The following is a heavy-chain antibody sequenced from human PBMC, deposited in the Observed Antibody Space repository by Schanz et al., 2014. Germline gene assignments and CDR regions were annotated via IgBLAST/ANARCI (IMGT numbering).Heavy chain of an antibody. CDR2: IYSGGST. Sequence: EVQLVESGGGLIQPGGSLRLSCAASGFTVSSNYMSWVRQAPGKGLEWVAVIYSGGSTFYTDSVKGRFTISRDNAKNSVYLQMHSLRAEDTALYYCARDRDAGGYDSWGQGTLVTVSS. J-gene: IGHJ5*01. CDR3: ARDRDAGGYDS. V-gene: IGHV3-53*01. D-gene: IGHD2-8*02. CDR1: GFTVSSNY.